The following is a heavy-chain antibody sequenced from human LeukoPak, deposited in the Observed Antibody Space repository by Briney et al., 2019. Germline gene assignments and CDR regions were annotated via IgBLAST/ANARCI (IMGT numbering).Heavy chain of an antibody. Sequence: PGGSLRLSCAASGFTFDDYAMHWVRQAPGKGLEWVAFIRYDGSNKYYADSVEGRFTISRDNAKNSLYLQMNSLRAEDTAVYYCARDWNIVGDDYWGQGTLVTVSS. CDR3: ARDWNIVGDDY. CDR2: IRYDGSNK. D-gene: IGHD1-26*01. J-gene: IGHJ4*02. CDR1: GFTFDDYA. V-gene: IGHV3-30*02.